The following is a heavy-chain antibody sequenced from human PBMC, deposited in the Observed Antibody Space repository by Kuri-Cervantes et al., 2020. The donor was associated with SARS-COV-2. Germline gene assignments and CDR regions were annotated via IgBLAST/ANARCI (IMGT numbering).Heavy chain of an antibody. J-gene: IGHJ6*03. Sequence: GGSLRLSCAASGFNFDDHGMSWVRQAPGKGLEWVSGISWNGGITGYADSVKGRFTISRDNSKNTLYLQMNSLRAEDTAVCYCARVAGEGPIYYYYMDVWGKGTTVTVSS. CDR2: ISWNGGIT. CDR3: ARVAGEGPIYYYYMDV. CDR1: GFNFDDHG. D-gene: IGHD1-26*01. V-gene: IGHV3-20*04.